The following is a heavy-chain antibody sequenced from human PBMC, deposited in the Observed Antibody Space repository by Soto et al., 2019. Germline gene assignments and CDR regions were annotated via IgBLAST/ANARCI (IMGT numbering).Heavy chain of an antibody. CDR2: ISAYNGNT. V-gene: IGHV1-18*01. D-gene: IGHD4-4*01. CDR1: GYTFTSYG. CDR3: ARDPDYSNYDISGLDY. J-gene: IGHJ4*02. Sequence: SVKVSCKASGYTFTSYGISWVRQAPGEGLEWMGWISAYNGNTNYAQKLQGRVTMTTDTSTSTAHMELRSLRSDDTAVYYCARDPDYSNYDISGLDYWGQGTLVTVSS.